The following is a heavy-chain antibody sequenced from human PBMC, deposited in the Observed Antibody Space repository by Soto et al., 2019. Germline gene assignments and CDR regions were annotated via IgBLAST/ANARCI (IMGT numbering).Heavy chain of an antibody. Sequence: QVQLVQSGAEMKQPGSSVKVSCKTSGGTFSTYAIYWVRQAPGQGLEWMGAIIPLFGTADYAQKLQGRVTITADESTSTAYMELSSLRTEDTAVYYCARPKGSYSSGYYYFDYWGQGTLVTVSS. CDR2: IIPLFGTA. D-gene: IGHD6-19*01. CDR1: GGTFSTYA. V-gene: IGHV1-69*01. J-gene: IGHJ4*02. CDR3: ARPKGSYSSGYYYFDY.